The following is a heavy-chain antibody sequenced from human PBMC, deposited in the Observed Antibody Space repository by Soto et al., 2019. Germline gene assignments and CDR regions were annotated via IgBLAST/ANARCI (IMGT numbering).Heavy chain of an antibody. CDR3: ARVLRYSSSWTRFDP. D-gene: IGHD6-13*01. Sequence: SVKVSCKASGGTFSSYAISWVRQAPGQGLEWMGGIIPIFGTANYAQKFQGRVTITADKSTSTAYMELSSLRSEDTAVYYCARVLRYSSSWTRFDPWGQGXLVTVYS. J-gene: IGHJ5*02. CDR2: IIPIFGTA. V-gene: IGHV1-69*06. CDR1: GGTFSSYA.